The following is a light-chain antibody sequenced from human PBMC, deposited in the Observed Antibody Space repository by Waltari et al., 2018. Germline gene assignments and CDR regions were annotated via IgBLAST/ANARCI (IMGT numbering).Light chain of an antibody. CDR3: QAWDSSTVV. V-gene: IGLV3-1*01. CDR2: QDS. CDR1: KLGDKY. J-gene: IGLJ2*01. Sequence: SYELTQPPSVSVSPGQTASIPCSGAKLGDKYACWYQQKPGQSPLLVIYQDSKRPSGIPERFSGSNSGNTATLTISGTQAMDEADYYCQAWDSSTVVFGGGTKLTVL.